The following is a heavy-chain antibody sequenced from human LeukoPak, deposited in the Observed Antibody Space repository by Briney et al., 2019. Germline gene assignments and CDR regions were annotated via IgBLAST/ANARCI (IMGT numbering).Heavy chain of an antibody. CDR1: GFTFSSYG. Sequence: PGGSLRLSCAASGFTFSSYGMHWVRQAPGKGLEWVAFIRYDGSNKYYADSVKGRFTISRDNSKNTLYLQMNSLRAEDTAVYYCAKDPYDYVWGSYRYSYYFDYWGQGTLVTVSS. J-gene: IGHJ4*02. CDR2: IRYDGSNK. D-gene: IGHD3-16*02. CDR3: AKDPYDYVWGSYRYSYYFDY. V-gene: IGHV3-30*02.